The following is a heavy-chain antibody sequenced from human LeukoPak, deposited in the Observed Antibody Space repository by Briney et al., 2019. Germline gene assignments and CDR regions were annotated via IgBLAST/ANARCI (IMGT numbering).Heavy chain of an antibody. D-gene: IGHD2-15*01. J-gene: IGHJ3*02. CDR1: GYTLTELS. CDR3: ATFYRVLLLGAFDI. Sequence: GASVKVSCKASGYTLTELSMHWVRQAPGKGLEWMGGFDPEDGETIYAQKFQGRVTMTEDTSTDTAYMELSSLRSEDTAVYYCATFYRVLLLGAFDIWGQGTMVTVSS. CDR2: FDPEDGET. V-gene: IGHV1-24*01.